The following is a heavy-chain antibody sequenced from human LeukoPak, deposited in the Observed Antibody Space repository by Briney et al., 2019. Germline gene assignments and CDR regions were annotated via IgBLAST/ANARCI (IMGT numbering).Heavy chain of an antibody. D-gene: IGHD1-26*01. CDR3: AKSYSGSYYVIDY. CDR1: GFTFSGYA. Sequence: GRSLRLSCAASGFTFSGYAIHWVRQAPGKGLEWVALISYDGSNKYYADSVKGRFTISRGNSKNTLYLQMNSLRTEDTAVYYCAKSYSGSYYVIDYWGQGTLVTVSS. J-gene: IGHJ4*02. CDR2: ISYDGSNK. V-gene: IGHV3-30-3*02.